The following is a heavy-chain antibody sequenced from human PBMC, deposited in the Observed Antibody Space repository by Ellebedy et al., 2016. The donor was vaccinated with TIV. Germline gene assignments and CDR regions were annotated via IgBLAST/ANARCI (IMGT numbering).Heavy chain of an antibody. J-gene: IGHJ4*02. V-gene: IGHV3-21*01. CDR2: ISSSSSYI. CDR3: ARDSSGWYYFDY. D-gene: IGHD6-19*01. CDR1: GFTFSSYS. Sequence: GGSLRLXCAASGFTFSSYSMNWVRQAPGKGLEWVSSISSSSSYIYYADSVKGRFTISRDNAKNSLYLQMNSLRAEDTAVYYCARDSSGWYYFDYWGQGTLVTVSS.